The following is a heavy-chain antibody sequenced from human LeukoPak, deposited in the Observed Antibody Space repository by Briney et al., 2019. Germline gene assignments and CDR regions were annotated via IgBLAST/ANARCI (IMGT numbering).Heavy chain of an antibody. CDR2: ISSSGSTI. D-gene: IGHD3-10*01. CDR3: ARRYGSGSYYSYYYYYMDV. J-gene: IGHJ6*03. Sequence: QPGGSLRLSCAASGFTFSSYEMNWVRQAPGKGLEWVSYISSSGSTIYYADSVKGRFTISRDNAKNSLYLQMNSLRAEDTALYYCARRYGSGSYYSYYYYYMDVWGKGTTVTVSS. V-gene: IGHV3-48*03. CDR1: GFTFSSYE.